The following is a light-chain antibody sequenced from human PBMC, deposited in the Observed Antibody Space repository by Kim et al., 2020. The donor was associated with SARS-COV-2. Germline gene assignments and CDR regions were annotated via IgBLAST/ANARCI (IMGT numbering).Light chain of an antibody. CDR3: QQHSNWPPT. CDR2: DAS. V-gene: IGKV3-11*01. Sequence: EVVLTQSPATLSVSPGERATLSCRASQSVRSYLAWYQQKSGQAPRLLIYDASNRATGIPARFSGSGSGTDFTLTISSLEPEDFAVYYCQQHSNWPPTFGQGTKMEIK. J-gene: IGKJ1*01. CDR1: QSVRSY.